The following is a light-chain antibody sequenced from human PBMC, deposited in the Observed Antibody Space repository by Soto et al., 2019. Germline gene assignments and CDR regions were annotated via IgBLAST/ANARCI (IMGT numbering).Light chain of an antibody. Sequence: EIVLTQSPATLSVSPGERATLSCRASQSVRSSLAWYQQKPGQAPRLLIYDASNRATGIPARFSGSGSGTDFTLTISSLEPEDFAVYYCQQRSNWPLFTFGPGTKVDI. CDR3: QQRSNWPLFT. CDR2: DAS. J-gene: IGKJ3*01. CDR1: QSVRSS. V-gene: IGKV3-11*01.